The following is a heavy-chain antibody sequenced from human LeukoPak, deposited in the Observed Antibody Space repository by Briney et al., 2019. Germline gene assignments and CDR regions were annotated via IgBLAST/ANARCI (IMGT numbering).Heavy chain of an antibody. CDR1: GGSISSYY. Sequence: SETLSLTCTVSGGSISSYYWSWIRQPPGKGLGWIGYIYYSGSTNYNPSLKSRVTISVDTSKNQFSLKLSSVTAADTAVYYCARASYSNYRNYYYYMDVWGKGTTVTVSS. CDR2: IYYSGST. V-gene: IGHV4-59*01. CDR3: ARASYSNYRNYYYYMDV. J-gene: IGHJ6*03. D-gene: IGHD4-11*01.